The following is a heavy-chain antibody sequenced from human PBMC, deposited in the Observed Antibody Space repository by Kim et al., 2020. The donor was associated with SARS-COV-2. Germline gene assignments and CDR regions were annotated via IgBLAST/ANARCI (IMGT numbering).Heavy chain of an antibody. D-gene: IGHD5-18*01. Sequence: SETLSLTCAIDGGSFSAYYFNWIRQSPGKGLEWMGETNDVGNTNYNPSLESRIAISLDTSRRQFSLTLSSVTAADTAVYYCARVRDVRGYGYGSSFYYY. CDR2: TNDVGNT. J-gene: IGHJ6*03. V-gene: IGHV4-34*01. CDR1: GGSFSAYY. CDR3: ARVRDVRGYGYGSSFYYY.